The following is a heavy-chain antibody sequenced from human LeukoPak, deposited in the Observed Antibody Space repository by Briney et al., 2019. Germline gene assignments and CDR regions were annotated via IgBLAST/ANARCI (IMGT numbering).Heavy chain of an antibody. Sequence: SGGSLRLSCAASGFTFSSYAMHWVRQAPGKGLEYVSAISSNGDFTYYANSVKGRFTISRDNSKNTLYLQMNSLRAEDTAIYYCVRDCYITSCSLFDHWGQGILVTVST. D-gene: IGHD2-2*01. J-gene: IGHJ4*02. CDR3: VRDCYITSCSLFDH. V-gene: IGHV3-64*01. CDR1: GFTFSSYA. CDR2: ISSNGDFT.